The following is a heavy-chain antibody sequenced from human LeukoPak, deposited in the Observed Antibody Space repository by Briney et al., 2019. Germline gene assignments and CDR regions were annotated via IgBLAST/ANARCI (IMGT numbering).Heavy chain of an antibody. Sequence: TGGSLRLSCAASGFPFSTNAMHWVRQTPGKGLEWMAVISFDGSSDTYADPVEGRFTISRDNSKNTLYLQMNSLRNDDTAVYYCARDGATSLFKGGAYFLDWGQGALVTVSS. CDR2: ISFDGSSD. CDR1: GFPFSTNA. V-gene: IGHV3-30*04. J-gene: IGHJ1*01. CDR3: ARDGATSLFKGGAYFLD. D-gene: IGHD2-15*01.